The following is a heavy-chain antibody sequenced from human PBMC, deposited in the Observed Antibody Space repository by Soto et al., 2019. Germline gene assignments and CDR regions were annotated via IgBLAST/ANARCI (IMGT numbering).Heavy chain of an antibody. CDR2: INHSGST. Sequence: SETLSLTCAVHGGSFSGYYWSWIRQPPGKGLEWIGEINHSGSTNYNPSLKSRVTISVDTSKNQFSLKLSSVTAADTAVYYCARRNITIFGVVSYYFDYWGQGTLVTVSS. CDR3: ARRNITIFGVVSYYFDY. CDR1: GGSFSGYY. D-gene: IGHD3-3*01. V-gene: IGHV4-34*01. J-gene: IGHJ4*02.